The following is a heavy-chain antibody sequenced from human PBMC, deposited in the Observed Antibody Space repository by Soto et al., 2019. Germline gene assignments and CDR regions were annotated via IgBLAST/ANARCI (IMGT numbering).Heavy chain of an antibody. J-gene: IGHJ4*02. CDR3: ARHSDYGDYVFDY. CDR1: GGSISSSSYY. D-gene: IGHD4-17*01. V-gene: IGHV4-39*01. CDR2: IYYSGST. Sequence: SETLSLTCTVSGGSISSSSYYWGWIRQPPGKGLEWIGSIYYSGSTYYNPSLKSRVTISVDTSKNQFSLKLSSVTAADKAVYYCARHSDYGDYVFDYWGQGTLVTVS.